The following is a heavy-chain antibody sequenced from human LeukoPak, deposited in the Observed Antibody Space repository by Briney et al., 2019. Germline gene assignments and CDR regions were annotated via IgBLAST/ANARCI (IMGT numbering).Heavy chain of an antibody. V-gene: IGHV4-31*03. Sequence: SQTLSLTCTVSGGSISSGGYYWSWIRQHPGKGLEWIGYIYYSGSTYYNPSLKSRVTISVDTSKNQFSLKLSSVTAADTAVYYCARAGEPYYDILTGYYGNWYFDLWGCGTLVTVSS. CDR1: GGSISSGGYY. J-gene: IGHJ2*01. CDR2: IYYSGST. CDR3: ARAGEPYYDILTGYYGNWYFDL. D-gene: IGHD3-9*01.